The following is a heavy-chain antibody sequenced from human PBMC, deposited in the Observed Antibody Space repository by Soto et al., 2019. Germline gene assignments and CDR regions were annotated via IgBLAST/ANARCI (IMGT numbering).Heavy chain of an antibody. J-gene: IGHJ2*01. CDR2: ISSNGMTT. CDR1: GFTFSKYA. CDR3: AKVKYTDSVRRVWFFDF. V-gene: IGHV3-23*01. D-gene: IGHD3-16*01. Sequence: EVQLLESGGGLVKSGGSLRLSCVASGFTFSKYAMTWVRQAPGKGLEWVSSISSNGMTTDYADSVKGRFTISRDNSRNTLSLQMDSLRGDDAALYSCAKVKYTDSVRRVWFFDFWGRGTLVTVSS.